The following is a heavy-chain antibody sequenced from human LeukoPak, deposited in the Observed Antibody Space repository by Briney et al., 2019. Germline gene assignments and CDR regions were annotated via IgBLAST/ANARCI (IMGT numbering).Heavy chain of an antibody. D-gene: IGHD6-6*01. Sequence: GGSLRLSCAASGFTFDDYAMHWVRQAPGEGLEWVSGISWNSGSIGYADSVKGRFTISRDNAKNSLYLQMNSLRAEDTALYYCAKAVSIAARNYFDYWGQGTLVTVSS. CDR1: GFTFDDYA. V-gene: IGHV3-9*01. J-gene: IGHJ4*02. CDR2: ISWNSGSI. CDR3: AKAVSIAARNYFDY.